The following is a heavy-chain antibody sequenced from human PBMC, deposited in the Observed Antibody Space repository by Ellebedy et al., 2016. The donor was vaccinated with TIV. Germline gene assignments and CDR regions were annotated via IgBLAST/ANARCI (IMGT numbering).Heavy chain of an antibody. CDR2: ISTSGTIV. CDR1: GFTFSDYY. D-gene: IGHD3-3*01. V-gene: IGHV3-11*01. J-gene: IGHJ4*02. Sequence: GGSLRLSCAASGFTFSDYYMNWIRQAPGKGLEWVSYISTSGTIVYYADSVKGRFTISRDNAKNSVYLQMDSLRAEDTAVYYCAGDFWSGYRFEYWGQGTLVTVSS. CDR3: AGDFWSGYRFEY.